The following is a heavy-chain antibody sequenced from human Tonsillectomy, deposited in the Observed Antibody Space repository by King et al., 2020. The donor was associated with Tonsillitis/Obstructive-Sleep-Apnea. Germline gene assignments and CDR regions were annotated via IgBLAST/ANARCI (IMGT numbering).Heavy chain of an antibody. CDR3: ARDQRVAVAGSFDY. CDR1: GYTFTSYA. V-gene: IGHV7-4-1*02. J-gene: IGHJ4*02. Sequence: QLVQSGSELKKPGASVKVSCKASGYTFTSYAMNWVRQAPGQGLEWMGWINTNTGNPTYAQGFTGRFVFSLDTSVSTAYLQITGLKAEDTALYYCARDQRVAVAGSFDYWGQGTLVTVSS. CDR2: INTNTGNP. D-gene: IGHD6-19*01.